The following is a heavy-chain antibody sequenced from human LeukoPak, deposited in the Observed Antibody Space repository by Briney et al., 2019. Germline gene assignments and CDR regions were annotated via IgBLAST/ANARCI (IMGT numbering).Heavy chain of an antibody. J-gene: IGHJ4*02. D-gene: IGHD2-15*01. CDR3: AKCSTHAGEVVLKVYFDY. CDR2: MSGSSSSA. Sequence: GGSLRLSCAASGFTFSSYAITWVRQAPGKGLEWVSAMSGSSSSAYYADSVKGRFTISRDNSRNTLYLQMNSLRAEDSAVYYCAKCSTHAGEVVLKVYFDYWGQGTLVTVSS. V-gene: IGHV3-23*01. CDR1: GFTFSSYA.